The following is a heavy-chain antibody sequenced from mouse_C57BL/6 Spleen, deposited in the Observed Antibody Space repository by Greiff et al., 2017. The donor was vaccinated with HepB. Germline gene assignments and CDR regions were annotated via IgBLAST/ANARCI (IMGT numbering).Heavy chain of an antibody. D-gene: IGHD2-5*01. CDR3: TGGVTTRYWYFDV. V-gene: IGHV6-3*01. Sequence: EVKVEESGGGLVQPGGSMKLSCVASGFTFSNYWMNWVRQSPEKGLEWVAQIRLKSDNYATHYAESVKGRFTISRDDSKSSVYLQMNNLRAEDTGIYYCTGGVTTRYWYFDVWGTGTTVTVSS. CDR2: IRLKSDNYAT. J-gene: IGHJ1*03. CDR1: GFTFSNYW.